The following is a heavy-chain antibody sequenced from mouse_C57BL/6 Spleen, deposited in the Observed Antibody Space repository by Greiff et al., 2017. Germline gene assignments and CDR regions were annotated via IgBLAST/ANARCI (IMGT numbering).Heavy chain of an antibody. Sequence: VQLQESGPELVKPGASVKISCKASGYAFSSSWMNWVKQRPGKGLEWIGRIYPGDGDTNYNGKFKGKATLTADKSSSTAYMQLSSLTSEDSAVYFCARDYYGSSYVDYAMDYWGQGTSVTVSS. CDR3: ARDYYGSSYVDYAMDY. V-gene: IGHV1-82*01. D-gene: IGHD1-1*01. CDR2: IYPGDGDT. J-gene: IGHJ4*01. CDR1: GYAFSSSW.